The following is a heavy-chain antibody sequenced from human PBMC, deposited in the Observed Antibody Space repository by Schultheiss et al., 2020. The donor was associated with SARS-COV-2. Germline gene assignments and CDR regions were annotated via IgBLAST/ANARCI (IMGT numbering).Heavy chain of an antibody. D-gene: IGHD2-15*01. J-gene: IGHJ6*02. V-gene: IGHV4-61*02. CDR3: ARDENSGGTIKYGMDV. CDR2: IYTSGST. CDR1: GGSISSSSYY. Sequence: SETLSLTCTVSGGSISSSSYYWGWIRQPAGKGLEWIGRIYTSGSTNYNPSLKSRVTISVDTSKNQFSLKLSSVTAADTAVYYCARDENSGGTIKYGMDVWGQGTTVTVSS.